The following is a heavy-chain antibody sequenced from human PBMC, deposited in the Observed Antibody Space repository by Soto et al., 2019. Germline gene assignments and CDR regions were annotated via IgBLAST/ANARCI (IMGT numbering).Heavy chain of an antibody. CDR2: IRSKANSYAT. D-gene: IGHD2-15*01. CDR3: TRWYCSGGSCYPDAFDI. Sequence: EVQLVESGGGLVQPGGSLKLSCAASGFTFSGSAMHWVRQASGKGLEWVGRIRSKANSYATAYAASVKGRFTISRDDSKNTAYLKMNSLKTEDTVVYYCTRWYCSGGSCYPDAFDIWGQGTMVTVSS. CDR1: GFTFSGSA. J-gene: IGHJ3*02. V-gene: IGHV3-73*02.